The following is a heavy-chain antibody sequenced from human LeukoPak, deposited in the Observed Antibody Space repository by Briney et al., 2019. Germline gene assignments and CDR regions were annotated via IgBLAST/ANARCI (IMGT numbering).Heavy chain of an antibody. D-gene: IGHD1-26*01. CDR1: GYTFTGYY. V-gene: IGHV1-2*02. J-gene: IGHJ6*02. Sequence: ASVKVSCKASGYTFTGYYMHWVRQAPGQGLEWMGWINPNSGGTNYAQKFQGRVTMTRDTSISTAYMELSGLRSDDTAVYYCARGAVGAPYGMDVWGQGTTVTVSS. CDR2: INPNSGGT. CDR3: ARGAVGAPYGMDV.